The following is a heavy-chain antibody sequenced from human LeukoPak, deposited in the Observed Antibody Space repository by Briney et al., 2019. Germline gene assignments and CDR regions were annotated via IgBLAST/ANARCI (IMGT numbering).Heavy chain of an antibody. Sequence: SETLPLTCTVSGDAISSSDYYWGWIRPPPGEGVARNGCIYYDEHRFCNPSLKSRVNVSVVTSKNQFSLKLRAVTAADTGVYYCGRLRGGRFVTPNWFDPWGQGTLVRVSS. CDR1: GDAISSSDYY. CDR3: GRLRGGRFVTPNWFDP. CDR2: IYYDEHR. J-gene: IGHJ5*02. V-gene: IGHV4-39*01. D-gene: IGHD2-21*01.